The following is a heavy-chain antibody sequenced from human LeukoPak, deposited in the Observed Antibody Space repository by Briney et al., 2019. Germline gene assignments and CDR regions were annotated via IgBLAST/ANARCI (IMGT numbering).Heavy chain of an antibody. J-gene: IGHJ4*02. CDR1: GGSISSYY. V-gene: IGHV4-59*08. CDR2: MSKSGST. D-gene: IGHD6-13*01. Sequence: SETLSLTCIVSGGSISSYYWSWLRPPPGKGLEWIGYMSKSGSTNYNPSLQSRVTILVDTSKNQFSLKLSSATAADTAVYYCARHKGSSTWYPFDYWGQGTLVTVSS. CDR3: ARHKGSSTWYPFDY.